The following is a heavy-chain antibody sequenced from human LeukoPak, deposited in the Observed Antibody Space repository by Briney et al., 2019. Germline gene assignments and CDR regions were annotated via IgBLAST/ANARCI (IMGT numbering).Heavy chain of an antibody. D-gene: IGHD6-13*01. CDR2: IYYSGST. V-gene: IGHV4-59*01. Sequence: SETLSLTCTVSGGSISSYYWSWIRQPPGKGLEWIGYIYYSGSTNYNPSLKSRVTISVDTSKNQFSLKLSSVTAADTAVYYCASTPPQIKMGIEVLGSLDFIKWGQGTLVTVSS. J-gene: IGHJ4*02. CDR1: GGSISSYY. CDR3: ASTPPQIKMGIEVLGSLDFIK.